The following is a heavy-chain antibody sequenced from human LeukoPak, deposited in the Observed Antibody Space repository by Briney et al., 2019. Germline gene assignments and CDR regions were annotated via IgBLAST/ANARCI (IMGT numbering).Heavy chain of an antibody. D-gene: IGHD3-3*01. CDR2: ISAYNGNT. CDR1: GYTFTSYG. Sequence: ASVKVSCKASGYTFTSYGISWVRQAPGQGLEWMGWISAYNGNTNYAQKLQGRVTMTTDTSTSTAYMELRSLRSDDTAVYYCATIPYDFWSGPHWSDPWGQGTLVTVSS. CDR3: ATIPYDFWSGPHWSDP. J-gene: IGHJ5*02. V-gene: IGHV1-18*01.